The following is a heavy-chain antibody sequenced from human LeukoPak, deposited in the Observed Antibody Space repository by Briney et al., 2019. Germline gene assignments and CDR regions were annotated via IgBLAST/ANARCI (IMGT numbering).Heavy chain of an antibody. J-gene: IGHJ5*02. CDR3: ARDRPRPKLEWLLVSNLPNWFDP. CDR1: GFTFSSYW. V-gene: IGHV3-7*01. D-gene: IGHD3-3*01. Sequence: GGSLRLSCAASGFTFSSYWMSWVRQAPGKGLEWVANIKQDGSEEYYVDSVKGRFTISRDNAKNSLYLQMNSLRAEDTAVYYCARDRPRPKLEWLLVSNLPNWFDPWGQGTLVTVSS. CDR2: IKQDGSEE.